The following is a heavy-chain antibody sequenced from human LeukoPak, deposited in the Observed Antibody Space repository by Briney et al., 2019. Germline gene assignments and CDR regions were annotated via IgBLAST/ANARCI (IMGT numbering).Heavy chain of an antibody. CDR3: ARDDSYYDILTGFYYYYGMDV. J-gene: IGHJ6*02. D-gene: IGHD3-9*01. V-gene: IGHV3-30-3*01. CDR1: GFTFSSYA. Sequence: PGGSLRLSCAASGFTFSSYAMHWVRQAPGKGLEWVAVISYDGSNKYYADSVKGRFTISRDNSKNTLYLQMNSLRAEDTAVYYRARDDSYYDILTGFYYYYGMDVWGQGTTVTVSS. CDR2: ISYDGSNK.